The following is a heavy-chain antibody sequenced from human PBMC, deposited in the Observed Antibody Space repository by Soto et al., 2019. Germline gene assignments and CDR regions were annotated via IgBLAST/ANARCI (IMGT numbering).Heavy chain of an antibody. J-gene: IGHJ4*02. CDR3: ARGARDFDY. D-gene: IGHD3-16*01. Sequence: GGSLRLSCAASGFTFNTYVMHWVRQAPGKGLEWVALMWYDESKKYYGDSVRGRFTISRDNSWDTLYLQMNSLRAEDTAVYYCARGARDFDYWGQGTLVTVSS. CDR2: MWYDESKK. CDR1: GFTFNTYV. V-gene: IGHV3-33*01.